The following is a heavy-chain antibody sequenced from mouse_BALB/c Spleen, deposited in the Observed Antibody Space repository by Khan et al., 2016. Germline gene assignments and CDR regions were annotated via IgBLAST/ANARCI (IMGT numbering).Heavy chain of an antibody. CDR1: GVSITSGY. D-gene: IGHD1-1*01. CDR2: ISHSGST. CDR3: ARYDGSTYVGGMDY. J-gene: IGHJ4*01. V-gene: IGHV3-8*02. Sequence: EVQLQESGPSLVKLSQTLSLTCSVTGVSITSGYWNWIRKFPGNKLEYMGYISHSGSTYYNLSLKSRISITRDTSKNQYYLQLNSVTTEDTASYDCARYDGSTYVGGMDYWGQGTSVTVSS.